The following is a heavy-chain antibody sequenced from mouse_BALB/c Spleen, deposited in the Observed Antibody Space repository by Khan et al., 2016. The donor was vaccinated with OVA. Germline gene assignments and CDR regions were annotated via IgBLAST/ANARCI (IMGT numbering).Heavy chain of an antibody. J-gene: IGHJ2*01. V-gene: IGHV3-2*02. CDR1: GYSITSGYA. CDR2: ISYSGGT. Sequence: EVKLLESGPGLVKPSQSLSLTCTVTGYSITSGYARNWIRQFPGNKLEWMGYISYSGGTSYNPSLKSRISITRDTSKNQFFLQLNSVTTEDTATYYCARGNYYGYYCDYWGQGTPLTVSS. D-gene: IGHD1-1*01. CDR3: ARGNYYGYYCDY.